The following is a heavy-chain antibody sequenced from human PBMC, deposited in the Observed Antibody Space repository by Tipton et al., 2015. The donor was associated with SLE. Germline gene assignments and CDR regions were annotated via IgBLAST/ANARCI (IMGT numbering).Heavy chain of an antibody. CDR2: IYYSGST. V-gene: IGHV4-59*01. CDR1: GFTFSSYE. CDR3: ARVPTQGYYYYMDV. J-gene: IGHJ6*03. Sequence: LRLSCAASGFTFSSYEMNWVRQPPGKGLEWIGYIYYSGSTNYNPSLKSRVTISVDTSKNQFSLKLSSVTAADTAVYYCARVPTQGYYYYMDVWGKGTTVTVSS.